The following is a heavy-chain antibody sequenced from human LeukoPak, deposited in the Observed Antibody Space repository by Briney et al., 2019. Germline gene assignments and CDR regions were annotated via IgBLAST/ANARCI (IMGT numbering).Heavy chain of an antibody. Sequence: ASVKVSCKASGYTFTSYGISWVRQAPGQGLEWMGWISAYNGNTNYAQKLQGRVTMTTDTSTSTAYMELRSLRSDDTAVYYCARVEAVAGISAPLSYWGQGTLVTVSS. CDR1: GYTFTSYG. J-gene: IGHJ4*02. D-gene: IGHD6-19*01. CDR2: ISAYNGNT. CDR3: ARVEAVAGISAPLSY. V-gene: IGHV1-18*01.